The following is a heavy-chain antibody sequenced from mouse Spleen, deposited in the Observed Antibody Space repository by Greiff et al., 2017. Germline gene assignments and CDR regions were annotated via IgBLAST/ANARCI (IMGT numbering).Heavy chain of an antibody. D-gene: IGHD1-1*01. CDR2: IDPANGNT. Sequence: EVQLVESVAELVRPGASVKLSCTASGFNIKNTYMHWVKQRPEQGLEWIGRIDPANGNTKYAPKFQGKATITADTSSNTAYLQLSSLTSEDTAIYYCASHYYDGSPWFAYWGQGTLVTVSA. CDR3: ASHYYDGSPWFAY. CDR1: GFNIKNTY. V-gene: IGHV14-3*01. J-gene: IGHJ3*01.